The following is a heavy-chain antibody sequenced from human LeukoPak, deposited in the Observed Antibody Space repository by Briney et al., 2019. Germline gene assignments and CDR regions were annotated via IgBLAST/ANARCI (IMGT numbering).Heavy chain of an antibody. CDR2: IYYSGST. D-gene: IGHD3-10*01. CDR3: ARHAGRAWFGELSY. V-gene: IGHV4-59*08. Sequence: SETLSLTRTVSGGSISTYYWSWIRQPPGKGLEWVGYIYYSGSTNYNPSLKSRVTISVDTSKNQFSLKLSSVTAADTAVYYCARHAGRAWFGELSYWGQGTLVTVSS. CDR1: GGSISTYY. J-gene: IGHJ4*02.